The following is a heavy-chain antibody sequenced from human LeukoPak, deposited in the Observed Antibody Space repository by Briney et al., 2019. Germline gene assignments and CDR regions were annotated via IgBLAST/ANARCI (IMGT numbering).Heavy chain of an antibody. CDR3: ASIRDTAFRYWYFDL. Sequence: ETVSLICTVSGGSINSYYWSWIGQPPGKGLEWIGYFYSSGSTSYNPSLMSRVTTSVDTSKNQFSLRLSSVTAADTAVYYCASIRDTAFRYWYFDLWGRGALGTASS. V-gene: IGHV4-59*01. CDR1: GGSINSYY. D-gene: IGHD5-18*01. CDR2: FYSSGST. J-gene: IGHJ2*01.